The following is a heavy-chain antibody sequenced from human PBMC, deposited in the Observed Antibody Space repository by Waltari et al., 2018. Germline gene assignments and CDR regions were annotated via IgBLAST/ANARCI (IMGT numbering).Heavy chain of an antibody. J-gene: IGHJ4*02. CDR2: IRYDGSNK. CDR3: AKDPEYSSGPAA. V-gene: IGHV3-30*02. CDR1: GFPFSSYG. Sequence: QVQLVASGGGVVQPGGSLRLSWSVSGFPFSSYGMYWVGQAPGKGLEWVAFIRYDGSNKYYADSVKGRFTISRDNSKNTLYLQMNSLRAEDTAVYYCAKDPEYSSGPAAWGQGTLVTVSS. D-gene: IGHD6-19*01.